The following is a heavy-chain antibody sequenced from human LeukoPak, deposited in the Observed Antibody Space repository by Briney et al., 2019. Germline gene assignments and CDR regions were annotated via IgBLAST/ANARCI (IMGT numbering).Heavy chain of an antibody. CDR1: GFTFSSYA. CDR2: IKGDGSRT. V-gene: IGHV3-74*01. D-gene: IGHD2-2*02. J-gene: IGHJ5*02. Sequence: TGGSLRLSCAASGFTFSSYAMSWVRQAPGKGLEWVSSIKGDGSRTSYADSVKGRFTISRDNAKNTLYLQMNSLRVEDTAVYYCARDPYCSSINCYTGPWFDPWGQGTLVTVSS. CDR3: ARDPYCSSINCYTGPWFDP.